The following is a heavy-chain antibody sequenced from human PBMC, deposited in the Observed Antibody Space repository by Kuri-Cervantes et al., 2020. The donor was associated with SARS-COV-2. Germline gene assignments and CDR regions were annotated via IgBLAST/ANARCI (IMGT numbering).Heavy chain of an antibody. D-gene: IGHD3-22*01. Sequence: LRLSCSVSGGSASSGSYYWNWIRQPAGKGLEWIGRIYSIGRTDYNPSLKTRVTISVDTSKSQFSLRLTSVTAADTALYYCARGDSSGYYRTTFHLWSQGTMVTVSS. J-gene: IGHJ3*01. CDR3: ARGDSSGYYRTTFHL. CDR1: GGSASSGSYY. V-gene: IGHV4-61*02. CDR2: IYSIGRT.